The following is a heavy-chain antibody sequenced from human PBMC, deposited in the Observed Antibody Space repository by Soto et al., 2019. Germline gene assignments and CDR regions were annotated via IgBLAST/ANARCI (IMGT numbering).Heavy chain of an antibody. CDR2: IYSGGST. Sequence: WGSLRLSCAASGFTVSTKYMSWVRQAPGKGLEWVSVIYSGGSTFYADSVRGRFTISRDNSKNTVNLQMNSLRAEDTAVYYCARDPWAADYWGQGTLVTVS. J-gene: IGHJ4*02. V-gene: IGHV3-66*01. D-gene: IGHD3-16*01. CDR1: GFTVSTKY. CDR3: ARDPWAADY.